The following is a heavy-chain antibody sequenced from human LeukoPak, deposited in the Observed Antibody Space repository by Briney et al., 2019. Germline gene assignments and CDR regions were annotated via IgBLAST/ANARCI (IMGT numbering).Heavy chain of an antibody. CDR2: IYYSGYT. D-gene: IGHD6-6*01. CDR3: ARDPRGSSSYYYYMDV. J-gene: IGHJ6*03. CDR1: GGSISSYY. V-gene: IGHV4-59*01. Sequence: PSETLSLTCTVSGGSISSYYWSWIRQPPGKGLEWIGCIYYSGYTNYKSSLKSRVTISVDTSKNQFSLKLSSVTAADTAVYYCARDPRGSSSYYYYMDVWGKGTTVTVSS.